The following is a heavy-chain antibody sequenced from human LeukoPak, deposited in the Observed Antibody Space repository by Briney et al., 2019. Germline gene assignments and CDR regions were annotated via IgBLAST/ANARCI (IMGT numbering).Heavy chain of an antibody. Sequence: SETLSLTCSVSGGSISSPNHDWAWIRQPPGQGLEWIGEINHSGSTNYNPSLKSRVTISVDTSKNQFSLKLSSVTAADTAVYYCARAPIAGTTGTTRSSGRWFDPWGQGTLVTVSS. J-gene: IGHJ5*02. V-gene: IGHV4-39*07. CDR2: INHSGST. CDR1: GGSISSPNHD. CDR3: ARAPIAGTTGTTRSSGRWFDP. D-gene: IGHD1-1*01.